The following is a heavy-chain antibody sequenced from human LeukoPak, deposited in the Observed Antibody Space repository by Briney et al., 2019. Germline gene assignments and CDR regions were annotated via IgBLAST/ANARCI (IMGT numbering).Heavy chain of an antibody. CDR1: GFTFSDYY. J-gene: IGHJ3*02. CDR3: ARTYVAAAGPGDAFDI. D-gene: IGHD6-13*01. V-gene: IGHV3-11*01. Sequence: GGSLRLSCAASGFTFSDYYMSWIRQAPGKGLEWVSYISSSGSTIYYADSVKGRFTISRDNAKNSLYLQMNSLRAEDTAVYYCARTYVAAAGPGDAFDIWGQGTMVTVSS. CDR2: ISSSGSTI.